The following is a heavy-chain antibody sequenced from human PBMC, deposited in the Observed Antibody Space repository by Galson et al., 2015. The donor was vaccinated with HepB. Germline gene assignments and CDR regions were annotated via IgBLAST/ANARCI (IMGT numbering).Heavy chain of an antibody. CDR2: IIPNLGVA. J-gene: IGHJ3*02. CDR3: ARDNRNYYDDSGRNAFNI. V-gene: IGHV1-69*04. D-gene: IGHD3-22*01. Sequence: SVKVSCKASGGTFSSYAISWVRQAPGRGLEWMGRIIPNLGVASYAQMFEDRVTITADKSSTTAFMDLSTLTSEDTAMYYCARDNRNYYDDSGRNAFNIWGQGTMVTVSS. CDR1: GGTFSSYA.